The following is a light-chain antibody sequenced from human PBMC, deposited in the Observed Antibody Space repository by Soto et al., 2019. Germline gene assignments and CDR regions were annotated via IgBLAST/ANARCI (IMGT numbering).Light chain of an antibody. J-gene: IGLJ1*01. CDR2: DGT. CDR1: SSDVDDYRY. V-gene: IGLV2-11*01. Sequence: SGLAQPRSVSGSPGQLLTISCTGTSSDVDDYRYVSWYQQYPGKAPKLVIYDGTKRPSGVPDRFSGSNSGNTASLTISGLQAEDEADYYCCSYVTTPEIFGTGTKVTVL. CDR3: CSYVTTPEI.